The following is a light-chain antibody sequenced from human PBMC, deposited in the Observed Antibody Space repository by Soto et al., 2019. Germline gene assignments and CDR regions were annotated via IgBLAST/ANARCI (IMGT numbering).Light chain of an antibody. CDR3: QQSYSVPIT. CDR1: ESISTH. Sequence: DMQMTQSPSSLSASVGDRVTITCRASESISTHLNWYQQKSGGAPRLLIQAASTLQTGVPSRFSGSGSGTDFTLTISSRQPADFATYHCQQSYSVPITFGQGTRLEIK. J-gene: IGKJ5*01. V-gene: IGKV1-39*01. CDR2: AAS.